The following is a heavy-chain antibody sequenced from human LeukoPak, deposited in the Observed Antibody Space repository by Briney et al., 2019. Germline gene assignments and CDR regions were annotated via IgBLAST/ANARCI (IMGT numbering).Heavy chain of an antibody. V-gene: IGHV4-61*02. Sequence: SETLSLTCTVSGGSINSGSYFWTWIRQPAGQPAGKGLEWIGRIYTTGRTSYNPSLESRVTISADMSKNRLSLHLSSVTAADTAVYYCARAYYWVDSWGQGTLVTVSS. CDR1: GGSINSGSYF. J-gene: IGHJ5*01. D-gene: IGHD2-21*01. CDR2: IYTTGRT. CDR3: ARAYYWVDS.